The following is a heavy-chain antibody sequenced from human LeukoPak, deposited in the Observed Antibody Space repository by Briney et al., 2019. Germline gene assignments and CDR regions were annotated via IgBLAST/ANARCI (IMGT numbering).Heavy chain of an antibody. Sequence: SETLSLTRTVSGGSISSSSYYWGWIRQPPGKGLEWIGSIYYSGSTYYNPSLKSRVTISVDTSKNQFSLKLSSVTAADTAVYYCARSLRSNYVFYMDVWGKGTTVTVSS. D-gene: IGHD4-11*01. J-gene: IGHJ6*03. CDR3: ARSLRSNYVFYMDV. CDR1: GGSISSSSYY. CDR2: IYYSGST. V-gene: IGHV4-39*07.